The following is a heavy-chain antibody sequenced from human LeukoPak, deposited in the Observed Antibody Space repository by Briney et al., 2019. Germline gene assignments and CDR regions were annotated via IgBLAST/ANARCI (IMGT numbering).Heavy chain of an antibody. CDR1: GFTFSDYY. CDR3: ARADWDTAMIDY. Sequence: AGGSLRLSCAASGFTFSDYYMSWIRQAPGKGLEWISYISGGGSTIYYADSVKGRFTISRDNAKNSLYLQMNSLRAEDTAVYYCARADWDTAMIDYWGQGTLVTVSS. J-gene: IGHJ4*02. CDR2: ISGGGSTI. V-gene: IGHV3-11*04. D-gene: IGHD5-18*01.